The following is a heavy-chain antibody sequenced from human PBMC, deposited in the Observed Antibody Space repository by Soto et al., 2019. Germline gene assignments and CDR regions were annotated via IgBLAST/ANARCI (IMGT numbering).Heavy chain of an antibody. CDR3: ARIPGYSTTWYYAFDL. V-gene: IGHV1-18*01. CDR2: IITYSGNT. D-gene: IGHD6-13*01. CDR1: GYTFTNYG. Sequence: QVQLVQSGPEVKKPGASVKVSCKAAGYTFTNYGITWVRQAPGQGLEWMGWIITYSGNTNYAQKLQDRVSLTADTSTSTAYMELRSLRSDDTAVYYCARIPGYSTTWYYAFDLWGQGTLVTVSS. J-gene: IGHJ3*01.